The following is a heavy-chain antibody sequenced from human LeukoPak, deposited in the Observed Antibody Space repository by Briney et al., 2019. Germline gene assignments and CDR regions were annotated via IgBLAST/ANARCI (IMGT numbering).Heavy chain of an antibody. CDR3: AKYCGDSSCYAGFDF. CDR1: GFSFSSYV. CDR2: IGGSGGNT. J-gene: IGHJ4*02. D-gene: IGHD2-15*01. Sequence: PGGSLRLSCAASGFSFSSYVMSWVRQAPGKGLEWVSAIGGSGGNTYYADPVKGRFTISRDNSKSTLYLQMNSLRADDTAVYYCAKYCGDSSCYAGFDFWGQGTLVTVSS. V-gene: IGHV3-23*01.